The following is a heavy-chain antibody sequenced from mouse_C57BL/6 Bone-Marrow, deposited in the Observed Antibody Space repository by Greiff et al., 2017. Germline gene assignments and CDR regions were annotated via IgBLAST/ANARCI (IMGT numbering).Heavy chain of an antibody. Sequence: QVQLQQPGPELVKPGASVKLSCKASGYTFTSYWMHWVKQRPGQGLEWIGNINPSNGGTNYNEKFKSKATLTVDKSSSTAYMQLSSLTSEDSAVYYCARVFPYYYGSSDGPPVYFDYWGQGTTLTVSS. D-gene: IGHD1-1*01. J-gene: IGHJ2*01. CDR1: GYTFTSYW. V-gene: IGHV1-53*01. CDR2: INPSNGGT. CDR3: ARVFPYYYGSSDGPPVYFDY.